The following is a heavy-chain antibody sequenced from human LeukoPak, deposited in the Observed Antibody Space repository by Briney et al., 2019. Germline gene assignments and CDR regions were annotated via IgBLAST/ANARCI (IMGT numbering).Heavy chain of an antibody. V-gene: IGHV1-2*02. D-gene: IGHD4-11*01. CDR1: GYTFTNYY. CDR3: AKDAIVRDYSNSDY. CDR2: INPNSGGT. Sequence: ASVEVSCKASGYTFTNYYIHWVRQAPGQGLEWMGWINPNSGGTNYAQKFQGRVTMTRDTSISTAYMELSRLTSDDTAVYYCAKDAIVRDYSNSDYWGQGTLVTVSS. J-gene: IGHJ4*02.